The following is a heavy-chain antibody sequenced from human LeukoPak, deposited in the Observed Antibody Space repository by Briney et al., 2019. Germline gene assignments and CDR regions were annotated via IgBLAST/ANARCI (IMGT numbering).Heavy chain of an antibody. Sequence: GGSLRLSCAASGFTFSSYWMHWVRQAPGKGLVWVSRINSDGSSTSYADSVKGRFTISRDNSKNTLYLQMNSLRAEDTAVYCCAKDDLIVGAISYGGQGTLVTVSS. CDR3: AKDDLIVGAISY. J-gene: IGHJ4*02. CDR1: GFTFSSYW. V-gene: IGHV3-74*01. D-gene: IGHD1-26*01. CDR2: INSDGSST.